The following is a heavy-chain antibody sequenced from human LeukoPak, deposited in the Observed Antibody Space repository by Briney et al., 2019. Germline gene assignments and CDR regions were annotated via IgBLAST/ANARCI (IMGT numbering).Heavy chain of an antibody. D-gene: IGHD1-14*01. J-gene: IGHJ3*02. CDR3: ARAFGIALAFDI. Sequence: GGSLRLSCAASGFTFSSYGMHWVRQAPGKGLEWVSSISNSGSYIYYADSVKGRFTISRDNAKNSLYLQMNSLRAEDTAVYYCARAFGIALAFDIWGQGTMVTVSS. CDR2: ISNSGSYI. CDR1: GFTFSSYG. V-gene: IGHV3-21*04.